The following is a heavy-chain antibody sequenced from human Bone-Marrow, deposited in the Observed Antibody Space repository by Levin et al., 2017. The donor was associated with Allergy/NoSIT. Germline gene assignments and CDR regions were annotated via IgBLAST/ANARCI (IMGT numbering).Heavy chain of an antibody. V-gene: IGHV3-7*01. Sequence: GESLKISCVASGFSFSTYWMSWVRQAPGKGLEWVANIKEDGSDKHYVDSVKGRVTVSRDNAKNSLYLQMNSLRGEDTAVYYCARGYDYVDCAEAEDFDYGLDVWGQGTTVTVS. J-gene: IGHJ6*02. CDR2: IKEDGSDK. D-gene: IGHD3-9*01. CDR1: GFSFSTYW. CDR3: ARGYDYVDCAEAEDFDYGLDV.